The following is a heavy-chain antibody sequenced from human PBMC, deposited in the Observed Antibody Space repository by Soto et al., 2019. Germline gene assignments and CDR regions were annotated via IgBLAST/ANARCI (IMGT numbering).Heavy chain of an antibody. CDR3: ARIQWAGRRDAFDV. CDR2: IIPIFNSS. J-gene: IGHJ3*01. Sequence: QVQLVQSGAEIKKPGSSVKVSCKASGGTLNNNIITWVRQAPGQGLEWMGRIIPIFNSSNYAQKFQGRVTIIADESTNTAYMELSSLRSEDTAVYYCARIQWAGRRDAFDVWGQGTMVTVSS. D-gene: IGHD1-26*01. V-gene: IGHV1-69*01. CDR1: GGTLNNNI.